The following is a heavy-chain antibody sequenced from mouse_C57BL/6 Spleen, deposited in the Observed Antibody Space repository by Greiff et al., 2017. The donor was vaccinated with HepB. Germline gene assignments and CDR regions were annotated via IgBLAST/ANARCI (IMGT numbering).Heavy chain of an antibody. CDR3: ARYATVVAYWYFDV. V-gene: IGHV7-3*01. CDR2: IRNKANGYTT. Sequence: VQLKESGGGLVQPGGSLSLSCAASGFTFTDYYMSWVRQPPGKALEWLGFIRNKANGYTTEYSASVKGRFTISRDNSQSILYLQMNALRAEDSATYYCARYATVVAYWYFDVWGTGTTVTVSS. J-gene: IGHJ1*03. CDR1: GFTFTDYY. D-gene: IGHD1-1*01.